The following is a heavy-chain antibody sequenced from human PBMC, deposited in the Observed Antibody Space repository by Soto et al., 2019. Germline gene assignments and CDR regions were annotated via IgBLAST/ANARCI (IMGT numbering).Heavy chain of an antibody. J-gene: IGHJ6*03. CDR1: GGAFSGYY. Sequence: PSETLSLTCAVYGGAFSGYYWSWIRQPPGKGLEWIGEINHSGSTNYNPSLKSRVTISVDTSKNQFSLKLSSVTAADTAVYYCARARSGWYYGNYYYYYMDVWGKGTTVT. V-gene: IGHV4-34*01. D-gene: IGHD6-19*01. CDR2: INHSGST. CDR3: ARARSGWYYGNYYYYYMDV.